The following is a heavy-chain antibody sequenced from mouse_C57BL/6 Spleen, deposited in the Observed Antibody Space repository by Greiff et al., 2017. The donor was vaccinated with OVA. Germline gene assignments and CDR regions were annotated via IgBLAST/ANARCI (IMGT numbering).Heavy chain of an antibody. CDR3: ERVYDGYYYFFDY. CDR1: GFTFSDYY. CDR2: INYDGSST. J-gene: IGHJ2*01. D-gene: IGHD2-3*01. Sequence: EVHLVESEGGLVQPGSSMKLSCTASGFTFSDYYMAWVRQVPEKGLEWVANINYDGSSTYYLDSLKSRFIISRDNAKNILYLQMSSLKSEDTATYYCERVYDGYYYFFDYWGQGTTLTVSS. V-gene: IGHV5-16*01.